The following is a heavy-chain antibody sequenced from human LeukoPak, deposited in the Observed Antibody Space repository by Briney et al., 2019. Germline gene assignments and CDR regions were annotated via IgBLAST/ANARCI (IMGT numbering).Heavy chain of an antibody. D-gene: IGHD6-19*01. CDR2: INPSGGST. CDR3: ARDPGRIEGSDWPTTFDY. V-gene: IGHV1-46*01. J-gene: IGHJ4*02. CDR1: GYTFTSYY. Sequence: ASVKVSCXASGYTFTSYYMHWVRQARGQGLEWMGIINPSGGSTSYAQKFQGRVTMTRDTSTSTVYMELSSLRSEDTAVYYCARDPGRIEGSDWPTTFDYWGQGTLVTVSS.